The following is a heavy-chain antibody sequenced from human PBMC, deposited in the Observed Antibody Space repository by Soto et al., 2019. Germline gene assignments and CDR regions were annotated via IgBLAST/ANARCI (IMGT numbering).Heavy chain of an antibody. D-gene: IGHD6-6*01. CDR3: ARGGQLVLVY. CDR2: IYYSEST. V-gene: IGHV4-59*01. J-gene: IGHJ4*02. Sequence: PSATLPLTCTVSGDSISSYYWSWIRHPLGKGLEWIGYIYYSESTNYNPSLKSRVTISVDTSKNQFSLKLSSVTAADTAVYYCARGGQLVLVYWGQGTLVTLSS. CDR1: GDSISSYY.